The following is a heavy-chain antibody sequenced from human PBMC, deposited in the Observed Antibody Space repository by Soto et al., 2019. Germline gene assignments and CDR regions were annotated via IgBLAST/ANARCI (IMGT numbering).Heavy chain of an antibody. CDR3: ATRRLVTTIDY. J-gene: IGHJ4*02. Sequence: EVQLLESGGGLVQPGGSLRLSCAASGFTFSSSAMSWVRQAPGKGLEWVSTISGSGDNTYYADSVKGRFTISRDNSKNTLYLQMNSLRAEDTAVYYCATRRLVTTIDYWGQGTLVTVSS. CDR2: ISGSGDNT. V-gene: IGHV3-23*01. CDR1: GFTFSSSA. D-gene: IGHD3-22*01.